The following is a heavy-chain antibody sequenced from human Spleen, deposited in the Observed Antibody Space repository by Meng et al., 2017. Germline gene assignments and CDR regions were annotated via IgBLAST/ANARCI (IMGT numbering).Heavy chain of an antibody. Sequence: VQLEQSGAAVKKPGASVKVSCKASGYTFIAYYMHWVRQAPGQRPEWMGWIIPKSGVTKYAQKFQGRVTLTRDTSISTAYMELSRLTSDDTAVYYCARDLDDGWDPWGQGTLVTVSS. J-gene: IGHJ5*02. V-gene: IGHV1-2*02. CDR3: ARDLDDGWDP. CDR2: IIPKSGVT. CDR1: GYTFIAYY. D-gene: IGHD6-19*01.